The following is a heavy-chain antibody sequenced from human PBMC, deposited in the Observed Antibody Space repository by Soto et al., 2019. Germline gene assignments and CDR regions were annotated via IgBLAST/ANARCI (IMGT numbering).Heavy chain of an antibody. CDR1: GGNFSSYA. Sequence: GGSLRLSCAASGGNFSSYAMSWVRQAPGKGLEWVSAISGSGGSTYYADSVKGRFTISRDNSKNTLYLQMNSLRAEDTAVYYCAKDHYDFWSGYFPSDAFDIWGQGTMVTVSS. J-gene: IGHJ3*02. V-gene: IGHV3-23*01. CDR3: AKDHYDFWSGYFPSDAFDI. D-gene: IGHD3-3*01. CDR2: ISGSGGST.